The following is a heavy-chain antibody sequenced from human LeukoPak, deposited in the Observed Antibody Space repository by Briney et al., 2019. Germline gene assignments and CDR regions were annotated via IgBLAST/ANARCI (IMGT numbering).Heavy chain of an antibody. Sequence: SETLSLTCTASGGSISSYYWSWIRQPPGKGLEWIGYIYYSGSTNYNPSLKSRVTISVDTSKNQFSLKLSSVTAADTAVYYCARVNYYGSGSYGWFDPWGQGTLVTVSS. D-gene: IGHD3-10*01. CDR3: ARVNYYGSGSYGWFDP. V-gene: IGHV4-59*01. CDR2: IYYSGST. CDR1: GGSISSYY. J-gene: IGHJ5*02.